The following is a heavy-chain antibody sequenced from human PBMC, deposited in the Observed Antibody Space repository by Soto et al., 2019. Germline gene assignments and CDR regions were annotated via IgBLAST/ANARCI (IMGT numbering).Heavy chain of an antibody. D-gene: IGHD5-18*01. CDR1: GGSVSSGDYY. J-gene: IGHJ5*02. CDR2: IYYSGST. V-gene: IGHV4-61*08. Sequence: SETLSLTCTVSGGSVSSGDYYWSWIRQPPGKGLGWIGYIYYSGSTNYNPSLKSRVSISLDTSKNQFSLRLTSVTAADTAVYYCARIPVDTYMINWFDPWGQGTLVTVSS. CDR3: ARIPVDTYMINWFDP.